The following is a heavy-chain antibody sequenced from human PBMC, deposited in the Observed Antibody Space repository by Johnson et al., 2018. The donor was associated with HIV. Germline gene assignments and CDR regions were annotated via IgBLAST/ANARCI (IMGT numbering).Heavy chain of an antibody. V-gene: IGHV3-23*04. CDR2: ISGSGGST. Sequence: VQLVESGGGLVQPGRSLRISCAASGFTFDEYAVHWVRQAPGKGLEWVSAISGSGGSTYYADSVKGRFTISRDNSKNTLYLQMNSLRAEDTAVYYCAKDGEESGYVPGAFDIWGQGTMVTVSS. J-gene: IGHJ3*02. D-gene: IGHD5-12*01. CDR1: GFTFDEYA. CDR3: AKDGEESGYVPGAFDI.